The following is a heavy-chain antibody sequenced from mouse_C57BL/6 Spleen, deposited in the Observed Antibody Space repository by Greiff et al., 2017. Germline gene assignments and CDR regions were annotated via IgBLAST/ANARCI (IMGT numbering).Heavy chain of an antibody. CDR1: GYTFTDYE. D-gene: IGHD2-4*01. Sequence: VKLVESGAELVRPGASVTLSCKASGYTFTDYEMHWVKQTPVHGLEWIGAIDPETGGTAYNQKFKGKAILTADKSSSTAYMELRSLTSEDSAVYYSTRNDYFYFDYWGQGTTLTVSS. CDR3: TRNDYFYFDY. CDR2: IDPETGGT. V-gene: IGHV1-15*01. J-gene: IGHJ2*01.